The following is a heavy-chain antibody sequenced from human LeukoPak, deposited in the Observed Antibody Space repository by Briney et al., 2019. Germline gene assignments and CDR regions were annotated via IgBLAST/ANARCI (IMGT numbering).Heavy chain of an antibody. CDR3: ARGRCYDFWSGYYSGYYFDY. Sequence: SETLSLTCAVYGGSFSGYYWSWIRQPPGKGLEWIGEINHSGSTNYNPSLKSRVTISVDTSKNQFSLKLSSVTAADTAVYYCARGRCYDFWSGYYSGYYFDYWGQGTLVTVSS. J-gene: IGHJ4*02. D-gene: IGHD3-3*01. CDR2: INHSGST. CDR1: GGSFSGYY. V-gene: IGHV4-34*01.